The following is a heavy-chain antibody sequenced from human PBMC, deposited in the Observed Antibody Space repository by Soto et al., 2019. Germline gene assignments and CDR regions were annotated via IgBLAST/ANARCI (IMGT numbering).Heavy chain of an antibody. V-gene: IGHV3-23*01. CDR3: AKEEPGIALEY. D-gene: IGHD6-13*01. Sequence: PGGSLRLSCAAAGFTCSSNAMSWVRQAPGKGLERVSAISGSGGSKYYADSVKGRFTISRDNYKNTLYLQMNSLRDEDTAVYYCAKEEPGIALEYWGQGSLVTVSS. J-gene: IGHJ4*02. CDR1: GFTCSSNA. CDR2: ISGSGGSK.